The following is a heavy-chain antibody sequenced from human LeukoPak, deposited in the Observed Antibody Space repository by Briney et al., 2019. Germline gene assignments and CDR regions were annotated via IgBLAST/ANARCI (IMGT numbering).Heavy chain of an antibody. D-gene: IGHD4-23*01. V-gene: IGHV3-23*01. CDR3: AKLVGVTTVVTPNWFDP. CDR1: GITLSNYG. Sequence: PGGSLRLSCVVSGITLSNYGVSWVRQAPGKGLEWVSAISGSGGSTYYADSVKGRFTISRDNSKNTLYLQMNSLRAEDTAVYYCAKLVGVTTVVTPNWFDPWGQGTLVTVSS. J-gene: IGHJ5*02. CDR2: ISGSGGST.